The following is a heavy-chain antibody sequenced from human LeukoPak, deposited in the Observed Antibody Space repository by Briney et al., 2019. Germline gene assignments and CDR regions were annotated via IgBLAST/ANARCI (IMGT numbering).Heavy chain of an antibody. Sequence: PSETLSLTCAVSGGSISGTNWWTWVRQPPGKGLDWIGEIYHSGNTNYNPSLKSRVTISVDKSKNQFSLKPSSVTAADTAVYYCARAYCCYRGSSGLRFDPWGQGTLVTVSS. V-gene: IGHV4-4*02. J-gene: IGHJ5*02. D-gene: IGHD2-2*02. CDR3: ARAYCCYRGSSGLRFDP. CDR1: GGSISGTNW. CDR2: IYHSGNT.